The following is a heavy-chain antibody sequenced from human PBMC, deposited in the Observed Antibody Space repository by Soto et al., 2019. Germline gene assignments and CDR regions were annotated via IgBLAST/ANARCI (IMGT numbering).Heavy chain of an antibody. V-gene: IGHV3-74*01. CDR2: INGDGRST. J-gene: IGHJ4*02. CDR1: GFTFSSNW. Sequence: GGSLRLSCAASGFTFSSNWMHWVRQAPGKGPVWVSRINGDGRSTNYADSVKGRFTISRDNAKNTLYLQMNSLRAEDTALYYCARDSLTRSSGSFDYWGQGTLVTVSS. D-gene: IGHD5-12*01. CDR3: ARDSLTRSSGSFDY.